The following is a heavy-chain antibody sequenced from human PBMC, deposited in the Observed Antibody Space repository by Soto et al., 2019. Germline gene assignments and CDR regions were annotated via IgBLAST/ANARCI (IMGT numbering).Heavy chain of an antibody. D-gene: IGHD3-10*01. Sequence: EVQLLETGGGLVQPGGSLRLSCAASGFTLNNYAMTWVRQAPGKGLEWVSAISGGGDTTSSADSVKGRFTVSRDGSECTLSLQVSSLRAEDTALYYCAKGRGGSGSLTPSVDFWGQGTLVTVSS. CDR1: GFTLNNYA. CDR2: ISGGGDTT. J-gene: IGHJ4*02. V-gene: IGHV3-23*01. CDR3: AKGRGGSGSLTPSVDF.